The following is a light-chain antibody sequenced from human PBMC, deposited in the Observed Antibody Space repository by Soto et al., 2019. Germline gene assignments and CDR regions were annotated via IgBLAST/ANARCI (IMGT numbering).Light chain of an antibody. CDR3: QQRSSWPLT. CDR1: QSVSRY. V-gene: IGKV3-11*01. J-gene: IGKJ4*01. Sequence: EIVLTQSPATLSLSPGERATLSCRATQSVSRYLAWYQQKPGQAPRLLISDASNRATGIPARFSGSGSGTDFTLTISSLEPEDFAVYYCQQRSSWPLTFGGGTKVEIK. CDR2: DAS.